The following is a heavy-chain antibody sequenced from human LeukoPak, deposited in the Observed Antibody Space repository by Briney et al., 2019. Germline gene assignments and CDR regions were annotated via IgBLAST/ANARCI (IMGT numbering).Heavy chain of an antibody. CDR1: GFILSSYA. J-gene: IGHJ4*02. Sequence: GASLRLSCAASGFILSSYAMSWVRQARGKGLEGVSAISGSGGSTYYADSVKGRFTISRDNSKNTLYLQMNSLRAEDTAVYYCAKGTPQYSSSWYYFDYWGQGTLVTVSS. CDR2: ISGSGGST. V-gene: IGHV3-23*01. D-gene: IGHD6-13*01. CDR3: AKGTPQYSSSWYYFDY.